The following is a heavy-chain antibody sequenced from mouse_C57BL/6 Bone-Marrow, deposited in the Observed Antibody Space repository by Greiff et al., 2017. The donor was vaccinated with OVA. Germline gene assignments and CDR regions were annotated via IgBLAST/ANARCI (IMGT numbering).Heavy chain of an antibody. Sequence: EVMLVESEGGLVQPGSSMKLSCTASGFTFSDYYMAWVRQVPEKGLEWVANINYDGSSTYYLDSLKSRFIISRDNAKKILYPQISSLKSEDTAPYYCARVDSSGYAYWGQGTPLTVSS. CDR1: GFTFSDYY. CDR3: ARVDSSGYAY. J-gene: IGHJ2*01. V-gene: IGHV5-16*01. D-gene: IGHD3-2*02. CDR2: INYDGSST.